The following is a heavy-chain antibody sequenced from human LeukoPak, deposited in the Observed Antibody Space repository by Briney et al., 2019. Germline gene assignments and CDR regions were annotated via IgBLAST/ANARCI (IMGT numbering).Heavy chain of an antibody. Sequence: PSETLSLTCTVSGGSISSSSYYWGWIRQPPGKGLEWIGSIYYSGSTYYNPSLKGRVTISVDTSKNQFSLKLSSVTAADTAVYYCAGCSYYYGSGTCWFDPWGQGTLVTVSS. CDR2: IYYSGST. J-gene: IGHJ5*02. V-gene: IGHV4-39*01. CDR3: AGCSYYYGSGTCWFDP. D-gene: IGHD3-10*01. CDR1: GGSISSSSYY.